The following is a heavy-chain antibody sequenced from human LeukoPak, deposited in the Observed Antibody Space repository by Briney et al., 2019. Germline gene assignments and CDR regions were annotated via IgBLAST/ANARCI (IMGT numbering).Heavy chain of an antibody. CDR2: IIPIFGTA. CDR1: GGTFSSYA. CDR3: ARERARYFDWLSGPYFDY. D-gene: IGHD3-9*01. V-gene: IGHV1-69*05. Sequence: SVKVSCKASGGTFSSYAISWVRQAPGQGLEWMGGIIPIFGTANYAQKFQGRVTITTDESTSTAYMELSSLRSEDAAVYYRARERARYFDWLSGPYFDYWGQGTLVTVSS. J-gene: IGHJ4*02.